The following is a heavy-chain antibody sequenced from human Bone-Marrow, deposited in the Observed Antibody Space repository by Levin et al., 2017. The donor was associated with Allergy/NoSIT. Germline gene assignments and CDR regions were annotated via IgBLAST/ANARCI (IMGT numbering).Heavy chain of an antibody. D-gene: IGHD4-17*01. J-gene: IGHJ4*02. Sequence: GESLKISCAASGFTFPNAWMSWVRQAPGKGLEWVGHIKTERDGGTTHYAAPVKGRFIIPREASEDRLYLQMNSLKSVDTAMYYCTNYGDWAFDYWGQGTLVTVSS. V-gene: IGHV3-15*01. CDR1: GFTFPNAW. CDR2: IKTERDGGTT. CDR3: TNYGDWAFDY.